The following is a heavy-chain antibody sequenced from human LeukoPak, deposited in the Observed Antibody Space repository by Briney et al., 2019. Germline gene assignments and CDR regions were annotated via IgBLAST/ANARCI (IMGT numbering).Heavy chain of an antibody. CDR2: ISYDGSNK. CDR1: GFTFSSYA. D-gene: IGHD3-22*01. Sequence: GGSLGLSCAASGFTFSSYAMSWVRQAPGKGLEWVALISYDGSNKYYADSVKGRFTISRDNSRNTLYLQMNSLRTEDTAVYYCARDFYETSGYYYWGQGTLVTVSS. V-gene: IGHV3-30-3*01. CDR3: ARDFYETSGYYY. J-gene: IGHJ4*02.